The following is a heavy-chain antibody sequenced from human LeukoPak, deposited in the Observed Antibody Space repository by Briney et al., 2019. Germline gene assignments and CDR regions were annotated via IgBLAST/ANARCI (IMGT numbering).Heavy chain of an antibody. CDR2: ISSSSSYI. V-gene: IGHV3-21*01. D-gene: IGHD6-13*01. Sequence: PGGSLRLSCAASGFTFSSYNMNWVRQAPGRGLEWVSSISSSSSYIYYADSVKGRFTISRDNAKNSLYLQMNSLRAEDTAVYYCARDHRIAAADDYWGQGTLVTVSS. J-gene: IGHJ4*02. CDR1: GFTFSSYN. CDR3: ARDHRIAAADDY.